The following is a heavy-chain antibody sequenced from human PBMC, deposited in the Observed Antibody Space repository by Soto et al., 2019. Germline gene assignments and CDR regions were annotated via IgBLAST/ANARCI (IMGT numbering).Heavy chain of an antibody. CDR1: GYTFSSYH. CDR2: ISAYNGNT. CDR3: ARDLPPVDY. J-gene: IGHJ4*02. Sequence: QIQLVQSGAEVKKPGASVKVSCKASGYTFSSYHITWVRQAPGQGLEWMGWISAYNGNTNYAQNLQGRVTMTTDPSTSTAYMELRSLRSDDPALYYCARDLPPVDYWGQGTLVTVSS. V-gene: IGHV1-18*01.